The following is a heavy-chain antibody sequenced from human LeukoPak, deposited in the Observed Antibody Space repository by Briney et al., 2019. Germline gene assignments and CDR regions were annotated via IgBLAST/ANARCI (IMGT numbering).Heavy chain of an antibody. V-gene: IGHV4-59*08. J-gene: IGHJ3*02. Sequence: SETLSLTCTVSGGSISSYYWSRIRQPPGKGLEWIGYIYYSGSTNCNPSLKSRVTISVDTSKNQFSLKLSSVTAADTAGYYCARPRLELRSAFDIWGQGTMVTVSS. D-gene: IGHD1-7*01. CDR3: ARPRLELRSAFDI. CDR2: IYYSGST. CDR1: GGSISSYY.